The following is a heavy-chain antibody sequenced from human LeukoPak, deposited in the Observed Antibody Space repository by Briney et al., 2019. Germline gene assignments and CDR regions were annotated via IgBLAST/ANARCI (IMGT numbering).Heavy chain of an antibody. V-gene: IGHV3-48*04. Sequence: GGSLRLSCAASGFTFSNYNMNWVRQAPGKGLEWVSYITSSGSTVYYADSVKGRFTVSRDNAKNSLYLQMHSLRAEDTAVYYCARDSGGYDYWGQGTLVTVSS. CDR2: ITSSGSTV. J-gene: IGHJ4*02. D-gene: IGHD5-12*01. CDR1: GFTFSNYN. CDR3: ARDSGGYDY.